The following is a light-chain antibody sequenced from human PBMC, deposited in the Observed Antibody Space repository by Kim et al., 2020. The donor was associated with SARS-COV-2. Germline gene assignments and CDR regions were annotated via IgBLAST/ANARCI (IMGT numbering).Light chain of an antibody. Sequence: VSPGGRATLSCRASQSVSSNLAWYQQKPGQAPRLLIYGASTRAPGIAARFSGSGSGTEFTLTISSLQSEDFTVYYCQQYNNWPLYSFGQGTKLEI. V-gene: IGKV3-15*01. CDR1: QSVSSN. CDR2: GAS. J-gene: IGKJ2*03. CDR3: QQYNNWPLYS.